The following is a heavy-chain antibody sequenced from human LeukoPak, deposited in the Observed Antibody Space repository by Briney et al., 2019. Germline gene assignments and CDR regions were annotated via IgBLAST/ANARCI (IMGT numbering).Heavy chain of an antibody. D-gene: IGHD7-27*01. CDR2: INPNSGGT. Sequence: GASVKVSCKSSGYTFIDYYIHWVRQAPGQGLEWMGRINPNSGGTNSAQTFQGRVTKTRDTSISTAYMELNRLTSDDTAVYYCARDLPSTPNWELDYWGQGTLVTVSS. J-gene: IGHJ4*02. V-gene: IGHV1-2*06. CDR3: ARDLPSTPNWELDY. CDR1: GYTFIDYY.